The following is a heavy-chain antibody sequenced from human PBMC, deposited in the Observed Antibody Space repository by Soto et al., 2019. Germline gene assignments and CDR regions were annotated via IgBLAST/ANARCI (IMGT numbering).Heavy chain of an antibody. V-gene: IGHV4-31*03. CDR1: GGSISSGGYY. Sequence: QVQLQESGPGLVKPSQTLSLTCTVSGGSISSGGYYWSWIRQHPGKGLEWIGYIYYSGSTYYNPSLKSRVTRSVDTSKNQFSLKLSSVTAADTAVYYCARSLNCSGGSCYFSFDYWGQGTLVTVSS. CDR3: ARSLNCSGGSCYFSFDY. J-gene: IGHJ4*02. CDR2: IYYSGST. D-gene: IGHD2-15*01.